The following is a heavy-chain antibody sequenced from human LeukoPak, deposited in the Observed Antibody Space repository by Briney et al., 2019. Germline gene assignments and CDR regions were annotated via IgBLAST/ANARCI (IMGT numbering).Heavy chain of an antibody. D-gene: IGHD1-26*01. CDR3: AGAPEVGAAAGNYYMDV. CDR2: IIPILGIA. Sequence: GASVKVSCKASGGTFSSYAISWVRQAPGQGLEWMGRIIPILGIANYAQKFQGRVTITADESTSTAYMELSSLRSEDTAVYYCAGAPEVGAAAGNYYMDVWGKGTTVTVSS. CDR1: GGTFSSYA. V-gene: IGHV1-69*04. J-gene: IGHJ6*03.